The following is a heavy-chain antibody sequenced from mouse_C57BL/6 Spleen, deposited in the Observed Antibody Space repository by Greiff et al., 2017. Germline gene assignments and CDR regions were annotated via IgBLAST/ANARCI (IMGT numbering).Heavy chain of an antibody. J-gene: IGHJ2*01. CDR1: GYTFTSYG. D-gene: IGHD3-3*01. CDR3: AREGLEQYYFDY. V-gene: IGHV1-81*01. Sequence: QVQLQQSGAELARPGASVKLSCKASGYTFTSYGISWVKQRTGQGLEWIGEIYPRSGNTYYNEKFKGKATLTADKSSSTAYMELRSQTSEDSAVYFCAREGLEQYYFDYWGQGTTLTVSS. CDR2: IYPRSGNT.